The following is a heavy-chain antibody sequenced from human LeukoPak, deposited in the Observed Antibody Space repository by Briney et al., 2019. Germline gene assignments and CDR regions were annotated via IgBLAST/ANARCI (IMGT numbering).Heavy chain of an antibody. CDR2: ISSSSSYI. D-gene: IGHD5-18*01. V-gene: IGHV3-21*01. J-gene: IGHJ4*02. CDR1: GFIFSSYS. CDR3: TRDAGTRLKYSFGYGDY. Sequence: GGSLRLSCAASGFIFSSYSMNWVRQAPGKGLEWVPSISSSSSYIYYADSVKGRFTISRDNAKNSLYLQMNSLRAEDTAVYYCTRDAGTRLKYSFGYGDYWGQGALVTVSS.